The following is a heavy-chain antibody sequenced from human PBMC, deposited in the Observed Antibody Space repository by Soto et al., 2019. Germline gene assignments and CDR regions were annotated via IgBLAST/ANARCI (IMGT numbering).Heavy chain of an antibody. V-gene: IGHV3-11*06. J-gene: IGHJ6*02. Sequence: QVQLVESGGGLVKPGGSLRLSCAASGFTFSDYYMSWIRQAPGKGLEWVSYISSSSSYTNYADSVKGRFTISRDNAKNSLYLQMNSLRAEDTAVYYWARSSGWTYYYYGMDVWGQGTTVTVSS. CDR3: ARSSGWTYYYYGMDV. CDR2: ISSSSSYT. CDR1: GFTFSDYY. D-gene: IGHD6-19*01.